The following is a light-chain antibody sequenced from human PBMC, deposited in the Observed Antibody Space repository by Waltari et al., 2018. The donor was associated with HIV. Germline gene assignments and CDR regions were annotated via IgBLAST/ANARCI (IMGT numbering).Light chain of an antibody. J-gene: IGLJ2*01. CDR3: SAWYDSLKGEVV. Sequence: QSVLTQPPSASGTPGQRVTISCSGRNSNIGSNTVNWYQQLPGTAPKLLIYGNNHRRSWVLNRFSGSKSGGSSSLAIIRRQSEEEADYYCSAWYDSLKGEVVFGGGTKLTVL. V-gene: IGLV1-44*01. CDR1: NSNIGSNT. CDR2: GNN.